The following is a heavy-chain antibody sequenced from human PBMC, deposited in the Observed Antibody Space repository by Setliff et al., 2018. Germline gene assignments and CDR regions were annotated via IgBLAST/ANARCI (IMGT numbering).Heavy chain of an antibody. CDR2: ISDTSAFI. CDR3: ARASLGKFGSAVEYFHH. V-gene: IGHV3-21*06. D-gene: IGHD2-15*01. Sequence: GESLKISCAASGLTLTPYTMTWVRQAPGKGPEWVSSISDTSAFIYYADSVKGRFTISRDNAKNTLYLQMNSLRADDTAVYYCARASLGKFGSAVEYFHHWGQGTLVTVS. CDR1: GLTLTPYT. J-gene: IGHJ1*01.